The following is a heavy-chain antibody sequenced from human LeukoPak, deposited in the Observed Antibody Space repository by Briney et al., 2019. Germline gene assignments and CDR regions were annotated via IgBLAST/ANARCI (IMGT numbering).Heavy chain of an antibody. J-gene: IGHJ6*02. Sequence: GGSLRLSCAASGFTVSSNYMSWVRQAPGKGLEWVSVIYSGGSTYYADSVRGRFTISRDNSKNTLYLQMNSLRAEDTAVYYCARGVVVTAIPRGYYGMDVWGQGTTVTVSS. V-gene: IGHV3-53*01. D-gene: IGHD2-21*02. CDR1: GFTVSSNY. CDR3: ARGVVVTAIPRGYYGMDV. CDR2: IYSGGST.